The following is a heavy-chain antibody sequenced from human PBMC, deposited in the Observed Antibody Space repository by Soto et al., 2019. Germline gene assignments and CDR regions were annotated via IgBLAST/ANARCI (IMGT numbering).Heavy chain of an antibody. D-gene: IGHD3-3*02. CDR1: GASVGSGSFY. CDR2: VFFSGNT. J-gene: IGHJ4*02. Sequence: PSETLSLTCTVSGASVGSGSFYWSWIRQPPGKGLEWIGYVFFSGNTSYNPSLTSRVTISVDKSKSHFSLNLTSVTAADTAVYYCAARHFWSRPWTDRRLDYWGQGTLVTVSS. CDR3: AARHFWSRPWTDRRLDY. V-gene: IGHV4-61*03.